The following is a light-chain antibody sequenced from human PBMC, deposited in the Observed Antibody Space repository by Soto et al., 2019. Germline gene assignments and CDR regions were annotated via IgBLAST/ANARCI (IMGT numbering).Light chain of an antibody. Sequence: QSVLTQPASMSGSPGQSITISCTGTSSDVGGYDHVSWYQQHPGKAPKLIIYDVTVRPSGISPRFSGSKSDNTASLAVSGLQPEDEADYYCSSYTNKDNLLFGGGTKLTVL. CDR2: DVT. J-gene: IGLJ3*02. V-gene: IGLV2-14*03. CDR3: SSYTNKDNLL. CDR1: SSDVGGYDH.